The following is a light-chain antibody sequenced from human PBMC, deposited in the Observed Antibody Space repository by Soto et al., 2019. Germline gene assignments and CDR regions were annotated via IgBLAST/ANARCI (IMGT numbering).Light chain of an antibody. CDR1: LPISNY. J-gene: IGKJ5*01. CDR3: QQRSNWITN. V-gene: IGKV1-27*01. Sequence: IRMTKVSCSLFASVGDKITITCRASLPISNYLAWYQQKPGKVPSLLIYAASTWPAGVPARFSGSGAGTDFTLTISSLEPEDFEVDYCQQRSNWITNFGQGTRLEIK. CDR2: AAS.